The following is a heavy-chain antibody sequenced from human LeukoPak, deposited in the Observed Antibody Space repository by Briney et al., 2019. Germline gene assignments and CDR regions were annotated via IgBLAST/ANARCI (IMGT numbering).Heavy chain of an antibody. CDR1: GYIFTRYG. J-gene: IGHJ4*02. Sequence: ASVKVSCKASGYIFTRYGISWVRQAPGQGLEWMGWISAHYGNTNYAQKLQGRVTITADTSTSTAYMELRSLRSDDTAVYYCARAGRYCSGGSCYSIDYWGQGTLVTVSS. CDR2: ISAHYGNT. CDR3: ARAGRYCSGGSCYSIDY. D-gene: IGHD2-15*01. V-gene: IGHV1-18*01.